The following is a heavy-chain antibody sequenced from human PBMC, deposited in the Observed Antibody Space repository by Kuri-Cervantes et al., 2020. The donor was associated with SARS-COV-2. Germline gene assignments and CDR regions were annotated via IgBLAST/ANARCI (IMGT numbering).Heavy chain of an antibody. CDR1: GYTFTNYW. J-gene: IGHJ4*02. CDR3: ARRWYEYASGTSSFDY. D-gene: IGHD3-10*01. CDR2: IYPGDSDT. V-gene: IGHV5-51*01. Sequence: KVSCKGSGYTFTNYWIGWVRQMPGKGLEWMGIIYPGDSDTRYSPSLQGQVTISADKSTSTAYLQWSSLKASGTAMYYCARRWYEYASGTSSFDYWGQGTLVTVSS.